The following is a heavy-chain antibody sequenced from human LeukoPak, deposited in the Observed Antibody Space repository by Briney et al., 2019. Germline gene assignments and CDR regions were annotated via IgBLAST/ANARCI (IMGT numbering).Heavy chain of an antibody. D-gene: IGHD3-3*01. CDR3: AKVDGITIFEVFDY. V-gene: IGHV3-23*01. CDR2: ISGSGINT. Sequence: GGSLRLSCAASGFTFSSYAMSWVRQTPGKGLEWLSSISGSGINTYYADSVKGRFTISRDNSKNTLYLQMISLRAGDTAVYFCAKVDGITIFEVFDYWGQGTLVTVSS. J-gene: IGHJ4*02. CDR1: GFTFSSYA.